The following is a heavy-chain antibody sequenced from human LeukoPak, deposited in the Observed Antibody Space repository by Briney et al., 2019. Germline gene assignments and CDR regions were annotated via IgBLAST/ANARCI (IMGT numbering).Heavy chain of an antibody. CDR2: IYPGDSDT. CDR3: ARHKRDRGYEVDY. D-gene: IGHD5-12*01. V-gene: IGHV5-51*01. J-gene: IGHJ4*02. CDR1: GYKLINNW. Sequence: GESLKISCKISGYKLINNWIGWVRQVPGKGLEWMGIIYPGDSDTRYSPSFQGQVTISADKSISTANLQWSSLKASDTAMYYCARHKRDRGYEVDYWGQGTLVTVSS.